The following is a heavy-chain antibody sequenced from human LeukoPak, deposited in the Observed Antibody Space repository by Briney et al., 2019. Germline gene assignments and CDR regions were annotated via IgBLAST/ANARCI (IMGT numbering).Heavy chain of an antibody. J-gene: IGHJ4*02. V-gene: IGHV3-73*01. CDR1: GFTFSDSA. D-gene: IGHD6-25*01. Sequence: GGSLRLSCAASGFTFSDSAMHWVRQASGKGLEWIGRIRSKANGYATAYAASVKDRFTISRDDSKNAAYLQMNSLKTEVTAVYYCTRLSGDLTFDYWRQGTLVTVSS. CDR2: IRSKANGYAT. CDR3: TRLSGDLTFDY.